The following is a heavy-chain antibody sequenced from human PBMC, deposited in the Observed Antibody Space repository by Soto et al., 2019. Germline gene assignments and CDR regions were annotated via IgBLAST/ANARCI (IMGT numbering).Heavy chain of an antibody. Sequence: QVQLVQSGAEVKKPGASVKVSCRSSGYPFTHYGITWVRQAPGQGLEWMGWISPFNGNTNYGQTLKGRVTLTTDTSTRTVYMELRSLRSDDTAVYYCARDQSFARSYYYGIDFWGQGTTVTVSS. D-gene: IGHD3-10*01. V-gene: IGHV1-18*01. CDR3: ARDQSFARSYYYGIDF. CDR2: ISPFNGNT. CDR1: GYPFTHYG. J-gene: IGHJ6*02.